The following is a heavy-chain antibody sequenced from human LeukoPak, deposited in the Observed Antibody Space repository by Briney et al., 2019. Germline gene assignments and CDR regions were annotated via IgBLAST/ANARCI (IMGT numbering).Heavy chain of an antibody. CDR2: ISGSGGST. CDR3: AKGLGGYSYGDLDY. V-gene: IGHV3-23*01. CDR1: GFTFSSYS. Sequence: PGGSLRLSCAASGFTFSSYSMNWVRQAPGKGLEWVSAISGSGGSTYYADSVKGRLTISRDNSKNTLYLQMNSLRAEDTAVYYCAKGLGGYSYGDLDYWGQGTLVTVSS. J-gene: IGHJ4*02. D-gene: IGHD5-18*01.